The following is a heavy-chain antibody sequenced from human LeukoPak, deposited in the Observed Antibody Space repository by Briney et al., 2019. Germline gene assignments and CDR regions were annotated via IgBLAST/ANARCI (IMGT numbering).Heavy chain of an antibody. CDR1: GGSISSSSYY. CDR3: ARDGRWLQLLDAFDI. CDR2: IYYSGST. V-gene: IGHV4-39*07. D-gene: IGHD5-24*01. Sequence: SETLSLTCTVSGGSISSSSYYWGWIRQPPGKGLEWIGSIYYSGSTYYNPSLKSRVTISVDTSKNQFSLKLSSVTAADTAVYYCARDGRWLQLLDAFDIWSQGTMVTVSS. J-gene: IGHJ3*02.